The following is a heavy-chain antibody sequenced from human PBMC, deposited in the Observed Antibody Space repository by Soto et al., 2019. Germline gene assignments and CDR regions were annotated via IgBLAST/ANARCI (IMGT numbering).Heavy chain of an antibody. CDR2: IKQDGSEK. CDR1: GFTFSSYA. V-gene: IGHV3-7*03. Sequence: GGSLRLSCAASGFTFSSYAMHWVRQAPGKGLEWVANIKQDGSEKYYVDSVKGRFTISRDNTKNSLYLQMNSLRAEDTAVYYCSRDMVWSGYYLYYFDYWGQGTLVTVSS. J-gene: IGHJ4*02. CDR3: SRDMVWSGYYLYYFDY. D-gene: IGHD3-3*01.